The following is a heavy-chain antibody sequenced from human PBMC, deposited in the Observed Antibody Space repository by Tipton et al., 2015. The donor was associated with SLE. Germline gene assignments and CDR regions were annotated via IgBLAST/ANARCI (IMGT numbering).Heavy chain of an antibody. CDR1: GFTFSSYG. CDR2: IRFDGNHK. Sequence: SLRLSCAASGFTFSSYGMHWVRQAPGKGLEWVAFIRFDGNHKYYADSVKGRFTISRDNSKNTLYLQMNSLRAEDTAVYYCAKGYNWNYGDYWGQGTLVTVSS. V-gene: IGHV3-30*02. D-gene: IGHD1-7*01. CDR3: AKGYNWNYGDY. J-gene: IGHJ4*02.